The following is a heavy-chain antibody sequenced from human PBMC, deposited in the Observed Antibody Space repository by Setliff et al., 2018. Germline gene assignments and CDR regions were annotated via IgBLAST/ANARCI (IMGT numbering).Heavy chain of an antibody. V-gene: IGHV4-34*01. J-gene: IGHJ5*02. CDR1: GGSFSGYY. Sequence: KPSETLSLTCAVYGGSFSGYYWSWIRQPPGKGLEWIGEINHTGSTNYSPSLKSRVTISVDTSKNQFSLKLTSVTAADTAVYYCARGYCSSPSCFFAGWFDPWGQGTLVPSPQ. CDR3: ARGYCSSPSCFFAGWFDP. CDR2: INHTGST. D-gene: IGHD2-2*01.